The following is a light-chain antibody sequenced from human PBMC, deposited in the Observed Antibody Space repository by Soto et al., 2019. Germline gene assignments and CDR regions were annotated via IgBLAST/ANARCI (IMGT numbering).Light chain of an antibody. CDR3: QQYNNWPPLT. CDR2: GAS. CDR1: QSVDSSF. Sequence: EIVLTQSPGSLSLSPGERATLSCRASQSVDSSFFAWYQKKPGQAPRLLIYGASKRATGIPDRFSGSGSGTEFTLTISSLQSEDFAVYYCQQYNNWPPLTFGGGTKVEIK. J-gene: IGKJ4*01. V-gene: IGKV3D-15*01.